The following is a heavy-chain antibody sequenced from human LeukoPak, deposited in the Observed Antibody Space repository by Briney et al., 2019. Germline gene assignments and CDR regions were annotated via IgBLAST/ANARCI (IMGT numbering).Heavy chain of an antibody. CDR2: ISGSGGST. CDR1: GFTFSSYA. CDR3: AKAPDWLSYYYYGMDV. J-gene: IGHJ6*02. D-gene: IGHD3-9*01. V-gene: IGHV3-23*01. Sequence: GGSLRLSCAASGFTFSSYAMSWVRQAPAKGLEWVSAISGSGGSTYYADSVKGRFTISRDNSKNTLYLRMNSLRAEDTAVYYCAKAPDWLSYYYYGMDVWGQGTTVTVSS.